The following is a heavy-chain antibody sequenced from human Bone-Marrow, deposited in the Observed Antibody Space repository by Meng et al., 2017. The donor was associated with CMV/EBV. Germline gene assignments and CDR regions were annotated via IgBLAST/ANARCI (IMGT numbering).Heavy chain of an antibody. CDR3: ARAARYYYGMDV. CDR1: GYTFTGYY. Sequence: ASVKVSCKASGYTFTGYYMHWVRQAPGQGLEWMGWISAYKGNTNYAQKLQGRVTMTTDTSTSTAYMELRSLRSYDTAVYYCARAARYYYGMDVWGQGTTVTVSS. J-gene: IGHJ6*02. CDR2: ISAYKGNT. V-gene: IGHV1-18*04.